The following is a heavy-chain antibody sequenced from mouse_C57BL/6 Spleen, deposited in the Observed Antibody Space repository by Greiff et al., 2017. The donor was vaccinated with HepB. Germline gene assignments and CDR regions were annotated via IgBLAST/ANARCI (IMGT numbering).Heavy chain of an antibody. CDR1: GYTFTDYE. D-gene: IGHD1-1*01. J-gene: IGHJ2*01. CDR3: TRSGYYGSSPYYFDY. V-gene: IGHV1-15*01. CDR2: IDPETGGT. Sequence: QVQLQQSGAELVRPGASVTLSCKASGYTFTDYEMHWVKQTPVHGLEWIGAIDPETGGTAYNQKFKGKAILTADKSSSTAYMELSSLTSEDSAVYYCTRSGYYGSSPYYFDYWGQGTTLTVSS.